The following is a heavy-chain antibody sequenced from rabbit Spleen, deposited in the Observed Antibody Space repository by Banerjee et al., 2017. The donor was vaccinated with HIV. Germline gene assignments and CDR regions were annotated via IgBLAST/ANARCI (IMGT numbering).Heavy chain of an antibody. D-gene: IGHD8-1*01. J-gene: IGHJ4*01. CDR2: ISAGSSGYT. V-gene: IGHV1S45*01. CDR3: ARDGAGGSYFAL. CDR1: GIDFSSYYY. Sequence: QQQLEESGGGLVKPGGTLTLTCKASGIDFSSYYYMCWVRQAPGKGLEWIACISAGSSGYTYYASWAKGRFTISKTSSTTVTLQMTSLTAADTATYFCARDGAGGSYFALWGPGTLVTVS.